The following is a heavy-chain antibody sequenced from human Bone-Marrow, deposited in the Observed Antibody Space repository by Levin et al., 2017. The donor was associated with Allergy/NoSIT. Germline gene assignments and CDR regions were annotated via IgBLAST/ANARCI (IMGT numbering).Heavy chain of an antibody. D-gene: IGHD6-13*01. Sequence: PVASVKVSCKASGYTFTSHGMHWVRQTPGQRLEWMGWINTGNGNTQYSQKFQGRVTIGRDTFASTAYMELSYLTSEDTAVYYCARDDSTTWYGGIDSWGQGTLVTVSS. CDR2: INTGNGNT. J-gene: IGHJ4*02. V-gene: IGHV1-3*04. CDR3: ARDDSTTWYGGIDS. CDR1: GYTFTSHG.